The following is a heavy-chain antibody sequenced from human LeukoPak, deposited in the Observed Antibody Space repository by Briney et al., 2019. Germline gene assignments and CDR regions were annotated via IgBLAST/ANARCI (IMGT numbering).Heavy chain of an antibody. CDR2: ISYDGSNK. D-gene: IGHD6-19*01. V-gene: IGHV3-30*03. Sequence: GGSLRLSCAASGFTFSSYGMHWVRQAPGKGLEWVAVISYDGSNKYYADSVKGRFTISRDNSKNTLYLQMNSLRAEDTAVYYCARDRAPQRQWLGYYYYYMDVWGKGTTVTASS. CDR1: GFTFSSYG. J-gene: IGHJ6*03. CDR3: ARDRAPQRQWLGYYYYYMDV.